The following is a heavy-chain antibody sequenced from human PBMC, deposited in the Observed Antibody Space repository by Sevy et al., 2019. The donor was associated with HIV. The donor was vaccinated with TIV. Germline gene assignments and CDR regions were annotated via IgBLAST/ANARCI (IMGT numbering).Heavy chain of an antibody. Sequence: SQTLSLTCAISGDSVSSSSSTWTWIRQSPSRGLEWLGRTYYRSKWYNDYAVSMKDRITINPDTSKNQFSLQLNSVTPEDTAVYYCARGYAGMDVWGQGTTVTVSS. CDR3: ARGYAGMDV. V-gene: IGHV6-1*01. CDR2: TYYRSKWYN. D-gene: IGHD5-12*01. J-gene: IGHJ6*02. CDR1: GDSVSSSSST.